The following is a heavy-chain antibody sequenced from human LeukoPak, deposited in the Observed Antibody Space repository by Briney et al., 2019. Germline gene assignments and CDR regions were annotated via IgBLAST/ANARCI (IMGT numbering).Heavy chain of an antibody. D-gene: IGHD3-16*01. Sequence: PGGPLRLSCAASGFTFNNYAMQWVRQAPGKGLEWIAFIQFDGSDKQYADSVKGRFTISRDNSRNTLYLQMNSLRPEDTAIYYCTKDQGVAGAFGVWGQGTVVTVSS. CDR2: IQFDGSDK. CDR3: TKDQGVAGAFGV. V-gene: IGHV3-30*02. CDR1: GFTFNNYA. J-gene: IGHJ3*01.